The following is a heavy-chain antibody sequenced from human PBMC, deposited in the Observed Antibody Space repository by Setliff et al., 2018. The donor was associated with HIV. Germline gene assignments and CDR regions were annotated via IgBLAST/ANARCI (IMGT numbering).Heavy chain of an antibody. CDR1: GYTFTSYG. D-gene: IGHD5-12*01. J-gene: IGHJ4*02. CDR2: ISAYNGNT. CDR3: ARIGYSGYDFAYGLDY. Sequence: ASVKVSCKASGYTFTSYGISWVLQAPGQGLEWMGWISAYNGNTNYAQKLQGRVTMTTDTSTSTAYMELRSLRSDDTAVYYCARIGYSGYDFAYGLDYWGQGTLVTVSS. V-gene: IGHV1-18*01.